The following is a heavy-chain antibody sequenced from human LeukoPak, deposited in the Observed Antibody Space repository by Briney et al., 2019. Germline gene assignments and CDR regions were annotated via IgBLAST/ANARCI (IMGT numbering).Heavy chain of an antibody. V-gene: IGHV3-30-3*01. Sequence: GGSLRLSCSASDFNSNAYAMHGARQAPGKGLEWVAVISYDGSIKYYGDSAKGRFTISRDNSENTLYLQMSGLRTEDTAVYYCARQLGEEWKGSCYSYGIDCWGQGTKLTVSS. J-gene: IGHJ3*01. CDR2: ISYDGSIK. CDR1: DFNSNAYA. CDR3: ARQLGEEWKGSCYSYGIDC. D-gene: IGHD2-2*02.